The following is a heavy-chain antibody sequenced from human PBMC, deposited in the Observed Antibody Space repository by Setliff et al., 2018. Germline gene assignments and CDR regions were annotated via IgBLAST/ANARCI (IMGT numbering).Heavy chain of an antibody. D-gene: IGHD5-18*01. CDR3: AREGVDTRSSTDYRYYMDV. CDR2: IIPIFGTT. Sequence: SVKVSCKASGYSFAKYALHWVRQAPGQGLEWMGGIIPIFGTTNYAQRFQGRVTITTDESTSTAYMELSSLRSEDTAVYYCAREGVDTRSSTDYRYYMDVWGKGTTVTVSS. CDR1: GYSFAKYA. J-gene: IGHJ6*03. V-gene: IGHV1-69*05.